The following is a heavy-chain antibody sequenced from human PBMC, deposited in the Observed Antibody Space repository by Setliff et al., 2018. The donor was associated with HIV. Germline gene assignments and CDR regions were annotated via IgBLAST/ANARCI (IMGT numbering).Heavy chain of an antibody. V-gene: IGHV1-24*01. CDR2: FDPEDGGT. D-gene: IGHD3-10*02. Sequence: GASVKVSCKVSGYTLTELSIHWVRQAPGKGLEWMGGFDPEDGGTIHAQKFQGRVTMTEDTSTDTAYMELRSLRSEDTAVYYCARVFGVRQAFDNWGQGTLVTVSS. CDR3: ARVFGVRQAFDN. CDR1: GYTLTELS. J-gene: IGHJ4*02.